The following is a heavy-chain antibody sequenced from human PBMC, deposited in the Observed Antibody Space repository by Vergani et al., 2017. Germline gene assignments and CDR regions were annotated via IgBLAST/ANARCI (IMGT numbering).Heavy chain of an antibody. D-gene: IGHD6-19*01. CDR3: ARDGYSSGWYGDSDYYYGMDV. V-gene: IGHV4-38-2*02. J-gene: IGHJ6*02. Sequence: QVQLQESGPGLVKPSETLSLTCTVSGYSISSGYYWGWIRQPPGQGLEWIGSIYHSGSTYYNPSLKSRVTISVDTSKNQFSLKLSSVTAADTAVYYCARDGYSSGWYGDSDYYYGMDVWGQGTTVTVSS. CDR2: IYHSGST. CDR1: GYSISSGYY.